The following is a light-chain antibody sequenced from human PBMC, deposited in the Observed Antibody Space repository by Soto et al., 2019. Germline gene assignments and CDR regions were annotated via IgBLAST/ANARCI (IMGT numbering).Light chain of an antibody. CDR2: EVS. CDR3: SSYTSSSTRV. J-gene: IGLJ1*01. CDR1: TSDVGAYDY. Sequence: SLLAQPAPLSGSPGQSITLSCPGNTSDVGAYDYVSWYQQHPDKAPKLMIYEVSNRPSGVSNRFSGSKSVNTATLTISGLQTEDEADYYCSSYTSSSTRVFGTGTKVTVL. V-gene: IGLV2-14*01.